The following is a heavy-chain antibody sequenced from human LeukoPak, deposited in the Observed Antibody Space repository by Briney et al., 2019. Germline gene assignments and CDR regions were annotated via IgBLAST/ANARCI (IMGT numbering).Heavy chain of an antibody. Sequence: ASVKVSCKASGDTFSIYDVNWVRQATGQGLEWMGWLNPNNANTGYVQKFQGRVTMTMNTSITTAYMELTSLTSEDTAVYYCARSTMGARRKYDYWGQGTLVTVSS. CDR1: GDTFSIYD. J-gene: IGHJ4*02. V-gene: IGHV1-8*01. CDR3: ARSTMGARRKYDY. CDR2: LNPNNANT. D-gene: IGHD3-10*01.